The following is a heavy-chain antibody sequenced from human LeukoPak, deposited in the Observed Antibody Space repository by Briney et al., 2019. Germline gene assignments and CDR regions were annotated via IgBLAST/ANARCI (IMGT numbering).Heavy chain of an antibody. CDR2: ISGSGGST. CDR3: AKDGYYDSSGLCYFDY. CDR1: GFTFSSYA. D-gene: IGHD3-22*01. J-gene: IGHJ4*02. Sequence: GGSLRLSCAASGFTFSSYAMSWVRQAPGKGLEWVSAISGSGGSTYYADSVKGRFTISRDNSKNTLYLQMNSLRAEDTAVYYCAKDGYYDSSGLCYFDYWGQGTLVTVSS. V-gene: IGHV3-23*01.